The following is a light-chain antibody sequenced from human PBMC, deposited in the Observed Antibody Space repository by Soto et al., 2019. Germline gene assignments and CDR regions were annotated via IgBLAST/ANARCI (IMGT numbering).Light chain of an antibody. J-gene: IGLJ1*01. CDR2: EVT. CDR3: SSYSSSGTLFV. Sequence: QSALTQPASVSESPGQSITVSCTGTSSDVGGHNYVSWFQQHPGQAPKLLIYEVTTRPSGVSTRFSGSKSGNTASLTISGLQAEDEADYHCSSYSSSGTLFVFGTGTKLTV. CDR1: SSDVGGHNY. V-gene: IGLV2-14*01.